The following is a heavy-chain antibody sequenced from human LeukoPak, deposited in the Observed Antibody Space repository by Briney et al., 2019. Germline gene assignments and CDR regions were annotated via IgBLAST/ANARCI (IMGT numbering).Heavy chain of an antibody. V-gene: IGHV3-74*01. CDR2: INSDGSST. D-gene: IGHD2-15*01. J-gene: IGHJ6*02. CDR3: ARAPHSRVYYYYGMDV. CDR1: GFTFSSYW. Sequence: GGSLRLSCAVSGFTFSSYWMPWVRQAPGKGLVWVSRINSDGSSTSYADSVKGRFTISRDNAKNTLYLQMNSLRAEDTAVYYCARAPHSRVYYYYGMDVWGQGTTVTVSS.